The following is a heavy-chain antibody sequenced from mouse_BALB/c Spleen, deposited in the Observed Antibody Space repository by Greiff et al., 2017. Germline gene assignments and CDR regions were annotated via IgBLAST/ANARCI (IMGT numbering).Heavy chain of an antibody. CDR2: IDPANGNT. CDR1: GFNIKDTY. D-gene: IGHD1-1*01. Sequence: VQLQQSGAELVKPGASVKLSCTASGFNIKDTYMHWVKQRPEQGLEWIGRIDPANGNTKYDPKFQGKATITADTSSNTAYLQLSSLTSEDTAVYYCAPYYYGSSPLYAMDYWGQGTSVTVSS. V-gene: IGHV14-3*02. J-gene: IGHJ4*01. CDR3: APYYYGSSPLYAMDY.